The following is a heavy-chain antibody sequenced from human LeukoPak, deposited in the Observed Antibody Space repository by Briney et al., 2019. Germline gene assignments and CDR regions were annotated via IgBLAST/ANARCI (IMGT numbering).Heavy chain of an antibody. Sequence: GGSLRLSCAASGFTVSSNYMSWLRQAPGKGLEWVSVIYSGGSTYYADSVKGRFTISRDNSKNTLYLQMNSLRAEDTAVYYCARDLGYCSGGSCHNWFDPWGQGTLVTVSS. V-gene: IGHV3-53*01. D-gene: IGHD2-15*01. CDR1: GFTVSSNY. CDR3: ARDLGYCSGGSCHNWFDP. CDR2: IYSGGST. J-gene: IGHJ5*02.